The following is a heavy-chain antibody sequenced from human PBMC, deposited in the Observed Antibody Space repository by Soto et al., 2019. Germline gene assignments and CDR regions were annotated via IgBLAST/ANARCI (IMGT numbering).Heavy chain of an antibody. Sequence: QVQLQESGPGLVKPSETLSLICSVSGGSIKSYSWSWIRQPPGKGLEWIGYISDSGSSTYSPSLKSLLTISVDASKNQVSLNLTSVTAADTAVYYCARVWRRGWHFDLWGRGTLATVSA. V-gene: IGHV4-59*01. D-gene: IGHD1-1*01. CDR1: GGSIKSYS. CDR2: ISDSGSS. J-gene: IGHJ2*01. CDR3: ARVWRRGWHFDL.